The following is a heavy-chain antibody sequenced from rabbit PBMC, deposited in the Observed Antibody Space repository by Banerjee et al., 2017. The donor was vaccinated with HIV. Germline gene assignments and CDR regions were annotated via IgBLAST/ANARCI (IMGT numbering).Heavy chain of an antibody. CDR1: GFTLSSYYY. J-gene: IGHJ4*01. V-gene: IGHV1S40*01. CDR3: ARGGTGGHGLNL. Sequence: QSLEESGGDLVKPGASLTLTCTASGFTLSSYYYMCWVHQAPGKGLEWIGCIATGSGNTYYASWAKGRFTISKTSSTTVTLQMTSLTAADTATYFCARGGTGGHGLNLWGQGTLVTVS. CDR2: IATGSGNT. D-gene: IGHD3-1*01.